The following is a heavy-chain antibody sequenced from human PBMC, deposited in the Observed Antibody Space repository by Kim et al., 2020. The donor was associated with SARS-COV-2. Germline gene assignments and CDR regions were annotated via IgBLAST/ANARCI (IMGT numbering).Heavy chain of an antibody. V-gene: IGHV1-69*13. Sequence: SVKVSCKASGGTFSSYAISWVRQAPGQGLEWMGGIIPIFGTENYAQKFQGRVTITADESTSTAYMELSSLRSEDTAVYYCARVVGYFDMLGAGYFDYWGQGTLVTVSS. D-gene: IGHD3-9*01. CDR1: GGTFSSYA. J-gene: IGHJ4*02. CDR3: ARVVGYFDMLGAGYFDY. CDR2: IIPIFGTE.